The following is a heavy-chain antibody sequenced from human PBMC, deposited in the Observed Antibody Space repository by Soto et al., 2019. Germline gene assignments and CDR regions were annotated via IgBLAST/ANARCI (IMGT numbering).Heavy chain of an antibody. D-gene: IGHD3-10*01. J-gene: IGHJ4*02. V-gene: IGHV3-7*01. CDR3: ASLLGDVTTYDY. CDR1: GFTSSRIS. Sequence: EVHLVESGGGLVQPGGSLRLSCAVSGFTSSRISMSWVRQAPGQGLEWVASINLDGSAKYYVDSVKGRFTISRDNAKSSLNLQMNSLRAGDTATDYCASLLGDVTTYDYWGQGTLVIVSS. CDR2: INLDGSAK.